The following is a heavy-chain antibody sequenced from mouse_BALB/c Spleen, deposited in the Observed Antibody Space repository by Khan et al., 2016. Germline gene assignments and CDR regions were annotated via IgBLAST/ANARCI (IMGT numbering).Heavy chain of an antibody. CDR3: SRDGRPWLAY. V-gene: IGHV5-17*02. CDR2: ISSGSSTI. J-gene: IGHJ3*01. D-gene: IGHD2-12*01. CDR1: GFTFSSFG. Sequence: EVELVESGGGLVQPGGSRKLSCAASGFTFSSFGMHWVRQAPEKGLEWVAYISSGSSTIYYADTVKGRFTISRDNPKNTLFLQMTSLRSEDTAMYYCSRDGRPWLAYWGQGTLVTVSA.